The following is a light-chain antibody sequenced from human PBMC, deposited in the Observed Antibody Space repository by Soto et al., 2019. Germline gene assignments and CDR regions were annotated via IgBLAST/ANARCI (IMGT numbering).Light chain of an antibody. CDR3: QSYDRSLSGNVV. Sequence: QSVLTQPPSVSGAPGQRVIITCTGSSSNIRANSGVHWYQQLPGTAPKLLIYDDINRPSGIPDRFSGSKSGTSASLAITGLQAEDEADYYCQSYDRSLSGNVVFGGGTKLTVL. CDR1: SSNIRANSG. J-gene: IGLJ2*01. CDR2: DDI. V-gene: IGLV1-40*01.